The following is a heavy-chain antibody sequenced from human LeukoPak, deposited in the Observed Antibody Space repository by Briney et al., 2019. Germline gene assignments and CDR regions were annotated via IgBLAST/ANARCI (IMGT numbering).Heavy chain of an antibody. V-gene: IGHV4-30-2*01. CDR1: GGSISSGGYS. Sequence: KASETLSLTCAVSGGSISSGGYSWSWIRQPPGRGLEWIGYIYHSGSTYYNPSLKSRVTISVDRSKNQFSLKLSSVTAADTAVYYCARVGTDYYGSGSYYLDYWGQGTLVTVSS. CDR3: ARVGTDYYGSGSYYLDY. CDR2: IYHSGST. D-gene: IGHD3-10*01. J-gene: IGHJ4*02.